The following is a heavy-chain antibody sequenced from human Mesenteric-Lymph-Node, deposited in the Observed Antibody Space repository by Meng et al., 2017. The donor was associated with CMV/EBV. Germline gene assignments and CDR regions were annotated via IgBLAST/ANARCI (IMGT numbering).Heavy chain of an antibody. CDR1: GDRFTTYW. Sequence: KVSCKDSGDRFTTYWLGWVRQMPGKGLEWRGSIYTGDSDTIYSSSFQGQVTMSADKSISTAYLQWTGLRASDTAIYYCARISRGYYDSSGYYYGVSGYFDYWGQGTLVTVSS. D-gene: IGHD3-22*01. V-gene: IGHV5-51*01. CDR2: IYTGDSDT. J-gene: IGHJ4*02. CDR3: ARISRGYYDSSGYYYGVSGYFDY.